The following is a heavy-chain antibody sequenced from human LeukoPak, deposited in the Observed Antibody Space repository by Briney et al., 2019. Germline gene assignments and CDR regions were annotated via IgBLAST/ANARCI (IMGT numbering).Heavy chain of an antibody. D-gene: IGHD3-10*01. CDR3: ARVLRVRMVRGVMNWFDP. Sequence: PSETLSLTCTVSGGSISSSSYYWGWIRQPPGKGLEWIGSIYYSGSTYYNPSLKSRVTISVDTSKNQFSLKLSSVTAADTAVYYCARVLRVRMVRGVMNWFDPWGQGTLVTVSS. J-gene: IGHJ5*02. CDR2: IYYSGST. V-gene: IGHV4-39*01. CDR1: GGSISSSSYY.